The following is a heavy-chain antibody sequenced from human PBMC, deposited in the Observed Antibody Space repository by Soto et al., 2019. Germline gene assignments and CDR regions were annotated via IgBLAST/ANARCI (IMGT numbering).Heavy chain of an antibody. CDR2: ISHDGNFE. V-gene: IGHV3-33*01. CDR3: ARGGAMSAALSFGMDV. J-gene: IGHJ6*01. CDR1: GFTFTTYA. Sequence: QLQLVESGGNVVQPGRSLRLSCAASGFTFTTYAMHWVRQAPGTGLEWLAIISHDGNFEYYADSVKGRFTIPRDDSKNTIYLQMNSLRGDDSGVYFCARGGAMSAALSFGMDVW. D-gene: IGHD3-16*01.